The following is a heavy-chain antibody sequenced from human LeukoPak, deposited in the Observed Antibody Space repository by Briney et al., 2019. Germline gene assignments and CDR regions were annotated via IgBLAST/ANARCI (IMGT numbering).Heavy chain of an antibody. Sequence: ASVKVSCKASGYSFTNFGVSWVRQAPGQGLELMGWISGYNGSTNYAQKFQGRVTMTRNTSISTAYMELSSLRSEDTAVYYCARYADGVVVTAEGLGYWGQGTLVTVSS. D-gene: IGHD2-21*02. CDR3: ARYADGVVVTAEGLGY. J-gene: IGHJ4*02. CDR2: ISGYNGST. V-gene: IGHV1-18*01. CDR1: GYSFTNFG.